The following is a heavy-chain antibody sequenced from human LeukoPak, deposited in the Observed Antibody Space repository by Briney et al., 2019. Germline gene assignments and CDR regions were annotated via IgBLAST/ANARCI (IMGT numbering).Heavy chain of an antibody. Sequence: ASVKVSCMASGYTFTGYYMHWVRQAPGQGLEWMGWINPNSGGTNYAQKFQGRVTMTRDTSISTAYMELSRLRSDDTAVYYCARESEYYYDSSGYKPADYWGQGTLVTVSS. D-gene: IGHD3-22*01. J-gene: IGHJ4*02. CDR3: ARESEYYYDSSGYKPADY. CDR2: INPNSGGT. V-gene: IGHV1-2*02. CDR1: GYTFTGYY.